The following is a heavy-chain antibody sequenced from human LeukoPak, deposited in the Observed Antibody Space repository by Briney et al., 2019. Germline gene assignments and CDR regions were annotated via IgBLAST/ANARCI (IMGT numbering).Heavy chain of an antibody. CDR1: GGSISSSSYY. CDR3: ASTVYSSASRDFDY. D-gene: IGHD3-22*01. CDR2: IYYSGST. Sequence: SETLSLTCTVSGGSISSSSYYWGWIRQPPGKGLEWIGSIYYSGSTYYNPSLKSRVTISVDTSKNQFSLKLSSVTAADTAVYYCASTVYSSASRDFDYWGQGTLVTVSS. J-gene: IGHJ4*02. V-gene: IGHV4-39*07.